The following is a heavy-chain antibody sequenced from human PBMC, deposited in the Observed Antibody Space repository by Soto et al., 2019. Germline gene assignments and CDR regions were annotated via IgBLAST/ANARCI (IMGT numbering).Heavy chain of an antibody. J-gene: IGHJ6*02. Sequence: VESLKISGNGSGYTFTNYWIGWGRQMPGKGLEWMGIIYPGDSDTKYNPSFQGQVTISADKSITTTYLQWSSLKASDTAIYYCAASIFYYGMDVWGQGTTVTVSS. CDR1: GYTFTNYW. CDR3: AASIFYYGMDV. CDR2: IYPGDSDT. V-gene: IGHV5-51*01.